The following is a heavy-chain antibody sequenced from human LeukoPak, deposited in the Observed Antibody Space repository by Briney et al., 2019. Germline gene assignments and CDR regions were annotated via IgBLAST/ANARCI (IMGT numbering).Heavy chain of an antibody. CDR2: ISSKGQSD. J-gene: IGHJ4*01. V-gene: IGHV3-64D*06. Sequence: GGSLRLSCSASGFTFSEYAMHWVRQAPGKGLEYVSGISSKGQSDFYADSVMGRFTVSRDNTENTLWLQMSSLRVEDTAVYFCVTASPYSGLGDWGHGTLVIVSS. CDR3: VTASPYSGLGD. CDR1: GFTFSEYA. D-gene: IGHD3-16*01.